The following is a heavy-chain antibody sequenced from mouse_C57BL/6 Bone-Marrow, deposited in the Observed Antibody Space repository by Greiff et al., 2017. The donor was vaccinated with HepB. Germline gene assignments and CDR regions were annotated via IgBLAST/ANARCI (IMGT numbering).Heavy chain of an antibody. CDR1: GFTFSSYT. CDR2: ISGGGGNT. V-gene: IGHV5-9*01. J-gene: IGHJ2*01. CDR3: ARDGYYPYYFDY. Sequence: EVKLMESGGGLVKPGGSLKLSCAASGFTFSSYTMSWVRLTPEKRLEWVATISGGGGNTYYPDSVKGRFTISRDNAKNTLYLQMSSLRSEDPALYYCARDGYYPYYFDYWGQGTTLTVSS. D-gene: IGHD2-3*01.